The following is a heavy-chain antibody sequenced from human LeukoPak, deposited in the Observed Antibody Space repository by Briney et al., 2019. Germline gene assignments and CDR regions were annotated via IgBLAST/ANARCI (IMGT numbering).Heavy chain of an antibody. V-gene: IGHV4-38-2*02. CDR2: IYHNGNT. CDR1: GYSISSGYY. D-gene: IGHD3-10*01. CDR3: AREANVLLWFGP. J-gene: IGHJ5*02. Sequence: SETLSLTCAVSGYSISSGYYWGWIRQPPRKGLEWIGSIYHNGNTYYNPSLKSRVTISVDTSKNEFSLKLSSVTAADTAVYYCAREANVLLWFGPWGQGTLVTVSS.